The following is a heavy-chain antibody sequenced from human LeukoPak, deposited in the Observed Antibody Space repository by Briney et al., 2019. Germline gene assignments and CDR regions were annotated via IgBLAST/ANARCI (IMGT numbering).Heavy chain of an antibody. V-gene: IGHV4-59*01. CDR2: IYSSGST. D-gene: IGHD2-2*01. CDR3: ARGPYCTSTSCYYYYYYMDV. CDR1: GGSIRNYY. J-gene: IGHJ6*03. Sequence: SETLSLTCTVSGGSIRNYYWSWIRQPPGKGLEWMGYIYSSGSTYYNPSLKSRVTISVDTSKNQFSLKLSSVTAADTAVYYCARGPYCTSTSCYYYYYYMDVWAKGPRSPSP.